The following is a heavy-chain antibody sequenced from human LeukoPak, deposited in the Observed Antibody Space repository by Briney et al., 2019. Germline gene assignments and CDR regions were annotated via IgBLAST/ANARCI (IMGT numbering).Heavy chain of an antibody. J-gene: IGHJ6*03. CDR1: GFTFSSYW. Sequence: GGSLRLSCAASGFTFSSYWMHWVRQAPGKGLVWVSRINSDGSSTSYADSVKGRFTISRDNAKNSLYLQMHSLRAEDTAVYYCARYSSGWYYYMDVWGKGTTVTVSS. V-gene: IGHV3-74*01. D-gene: IGHD6-19*01. CDR3: ARYSSGWYYYMDV. CDR2: INSDGSST.